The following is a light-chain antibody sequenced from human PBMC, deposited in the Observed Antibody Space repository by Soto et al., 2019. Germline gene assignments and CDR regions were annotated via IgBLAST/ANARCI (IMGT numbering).Light chain of an antibody. CDR2: AAS. CDR3: QQAYRFPIT. V-gene: IGKV1D-12*01. CDR1: QDIAAY. Sequence: IQVTQSTSSVSASVGDRVTITCRASQDIAAYLAWYQHKPGRAPELLIHAASSLQSGVPSRFSGSGSGTDFTLTINSLQPEDFATYYCQQAYRFPITLGQGTRLEI. J-gene: IGKJ5*01.